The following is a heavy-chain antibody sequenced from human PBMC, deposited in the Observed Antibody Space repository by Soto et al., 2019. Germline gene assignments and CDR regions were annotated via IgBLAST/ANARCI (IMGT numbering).Heavy chain of an antibody. V-gene: IGHV3-30*18. Sequence: GGSLRLSCEASGFTFSTYGMHWVRQAPGKGLEWVAVISYGGSNKYYADSVKGRFTISRDNSKNTLFLQMNSLRTEDTAVYYCAKDRSRAVGAYYGMDVWGQGTTVTVSS. D-gene: IGHD6-19*01. CDR3: AKDRSRAVGAYYGMDV. CDR2: ISYGGSNK. J-gene: IGHJ6*02. CDR1: GFTFSTYG.